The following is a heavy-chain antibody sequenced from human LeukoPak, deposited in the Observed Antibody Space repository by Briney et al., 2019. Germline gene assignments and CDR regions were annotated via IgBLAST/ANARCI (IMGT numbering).Heavy chain of an antibody. V-gene: IGHV1-46*03. J-gene: IGHJ6*02. D-gene: IGHD6-6*01. Sequence: GASVKVSCKASGYTLTSYYMHWVRQAPGQGLEWMGIINPSGGSTSYAQKFQGRVTMTRDTSTSTVYMELSSLRSEDTAVYYCARYSSSSVYYYGMDVWGQGTTVTVSS. CDR3: ARYSSSSVYYYGMDV. CDR2: INPSGGST. CDR1: GYTLTSYY.